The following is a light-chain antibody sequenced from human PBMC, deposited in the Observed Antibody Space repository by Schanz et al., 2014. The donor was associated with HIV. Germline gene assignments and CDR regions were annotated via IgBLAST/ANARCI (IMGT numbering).Light chain of an antibody. CDR3: QSYDSRLSEV. J-gene: IGLJ2*01. CDR2: DSV. V-gene: IGLV1-40*01. CDR1: TSNIGAGYV. Sequence: QSVLTQPPSVAGAPGQRATISCTGSTSNIGAGYVVHWYQQLPGTAPKLLIYDSVHRPSGVPDRFSGSKSGTSASLVITGLQFEDEGDYYCQSYDSRLSEVFGAGTKPTVL.